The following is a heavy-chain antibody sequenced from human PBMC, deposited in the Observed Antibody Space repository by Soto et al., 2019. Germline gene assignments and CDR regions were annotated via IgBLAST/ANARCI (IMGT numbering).Heavy chain of an antibody. D-gene: IGHD4-17*01. CDR3: AMTVIAPSPYLDH. V-gene: IGHV4-4*07. Sequence: QVQLQESGPGLVKPSETLSLTCSVSGDSIIRKNWSWLRQPAGGGLEWIGRIYTTGATNYNSSLQSRVSRSVETSKNQFSLRLTSVTAADTAVYFCAMTVIAPSPYLDHWGQGLLVTVSS. CDR2: IYTTGAT. J-gene: IGHJ4*02. CDR1: GDSIIRKN.